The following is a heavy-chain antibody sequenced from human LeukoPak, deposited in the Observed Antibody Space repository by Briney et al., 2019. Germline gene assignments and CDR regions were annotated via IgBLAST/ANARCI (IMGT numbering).Heavy chain of an antibody. V-gene: IGHV3-11*06. CDR1: GFTFSDYY. CDR3: TTDPGTMIARDY. CDR2: ISSTSTYT. J-gene: IGHJ4*02. D-gene: IGHD3-22*01. Sequence: GGSLRLSCAASGFTFSDYYMIWIRQAPGKGLEWVSYISSTSTYTNYADSVKGRFTISRDNAKNSLYLQMNSLRAEDTAVYYCTTDPGTMIARDYWGQGTLVTVSS.